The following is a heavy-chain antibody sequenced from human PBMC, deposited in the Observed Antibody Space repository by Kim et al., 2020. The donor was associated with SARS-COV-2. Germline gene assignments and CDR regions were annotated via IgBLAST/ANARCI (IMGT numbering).Heavy chain of an antibody. CDR2: IRAKSYGGTT. J-gene: IGHJ4*01. CDR1: GFTFGDYV. D-gene: IGHD1-26*01. CDR3: SRGSRLGGSFVDY. V-gene: IGHV3-49*03. Sequence: GGSLRLSCTTFGFTFGDYVINWFRQAPGKGLEWVGCIRAKSYGGTTEYAASMRGRSTIFRDDSRSIAYLQMNSLKTEDTAVYYCSRGSRLGGSFVDYWG.